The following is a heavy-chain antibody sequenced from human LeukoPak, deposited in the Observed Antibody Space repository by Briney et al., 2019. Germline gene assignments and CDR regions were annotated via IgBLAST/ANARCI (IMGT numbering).Heavy chain of an antibody. CDR2: IYYSGST. D-gene: IGHD2-15*01. J-gene: IGHJ5*02. CDR3: ARMVGCSGGSCYWFDP. V-gene: IGHV4-59*01. CDR1: GGSISSYD. Sequence: SETLSLTCTVSGGSISSYDWSWIRQPPGKGLEWIGYIYYSGSTNYNPSLKSRVTISVDTSKNQFSLKLSSVTAADTAVYYCARMVGCSGGSCYWFDPWGQGTLVTVSS.